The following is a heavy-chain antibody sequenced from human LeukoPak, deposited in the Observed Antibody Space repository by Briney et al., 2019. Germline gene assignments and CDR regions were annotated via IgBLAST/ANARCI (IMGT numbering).Heavy chain of an antibody. CDR2: IRGSGGST. Sequence: GGSLRLSCAASGFTFSSYAMSWVRQAPGKGLEWVSAIRGSGGSTYYADSVKLRLTISREKSKNTLYLQMNSLRAEDTAVYYSARGGYGGGGAFDIWGQGTIVTVSS. V-gene: IGHV3-23*01. CDR1: GFTFSSYA. CDR3: ARGGYGGGGAFDI. J-gene: IGHJ3*02. D-gene: IGHD4-23*01.